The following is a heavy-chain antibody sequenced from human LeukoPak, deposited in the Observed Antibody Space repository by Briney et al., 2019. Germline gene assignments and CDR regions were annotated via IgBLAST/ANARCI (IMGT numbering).Heavy chain of an antibody. V-gene: IGHV3-7*01. J-gene: IGHJ4*02. CDR1: GFTFSSYA. Sequence: AGGSLRLSCAASGFTFSSYAMHWVRQAPGKGLEWVANIKQDGSEKYYVDSVKGRFTIPRDNAKNSLYLQMNSLRAEDTAVYYCARRLRYCSSTSCQGTFDYWGQGTLVTVSS. CDR2: IKQDGSEK. CDR3: ARRLRYCSSTSCQGTFDY. D-gene: IGHD2-2*01.